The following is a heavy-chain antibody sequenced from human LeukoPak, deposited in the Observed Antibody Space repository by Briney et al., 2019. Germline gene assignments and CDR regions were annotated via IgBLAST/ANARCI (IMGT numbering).Heavy chain of an antibody. CDR3: ARNPYDLRYCSSSSFSFYS. J-gene: IGHJ4*02. CDR1: GFTFSSYN. CDR2: ISSGSIYI. D-gene: IGHD2-2*01. V-gene: IGHV3-21*06. Sequence: GGSLRLSCAASGFTFSSYNMNWVRQAPGKGLEWVSFISSGSIYINYADSVKGRFTTSRDNAKNSLDLQMNSLRVEDTAVYYRARNPYDLRYCSSSSFSFYSWGQGTLVTVSS.